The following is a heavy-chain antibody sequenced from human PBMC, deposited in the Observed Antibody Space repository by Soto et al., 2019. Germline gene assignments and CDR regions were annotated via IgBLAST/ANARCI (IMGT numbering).Heavy chain of an antibody. V-gene: IGHV3-23*01. J-gene: IGHJ4*01. CDR2: VVGSGET. D-gene: IGHD3-3*01. Sequence: EVQLLQSGGGLVQPGESLRLSCAASGFAFWNLAMTWVRQAPGKGLECVSGVVGSGETYYADSVKGRFTISRDNAKNSLYLQMYSLRAEDTAIYYCVRDRTLLVPTSIDYWGHGTLVTVSS. CDR3: VRDRTLLVPTSIDY. CDR1: GFAFWNLA.